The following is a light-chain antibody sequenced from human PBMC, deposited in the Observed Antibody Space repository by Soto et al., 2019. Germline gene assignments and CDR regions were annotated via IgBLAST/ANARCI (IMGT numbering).Light chain of an antibody. Sequence: DIQMTQSPSTLSASVGDRVTLACMASQNIGVWLAWYQQKPGKVPSLLIYKTSTLEDGVPSRFSGTGSGTDFTLTISSLQPEDFATYYCQQSYSTPPFTFGPGTKVDIK. CDR3: QQSYSTPPFT. V-gene: IGKV1-5*03. CDR2: KTS. CDR1: QNIGVW. J-gene: IGKJ3*01.